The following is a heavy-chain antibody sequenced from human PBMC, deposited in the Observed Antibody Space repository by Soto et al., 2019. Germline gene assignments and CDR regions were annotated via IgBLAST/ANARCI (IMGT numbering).Heavy chain of an antibody. CDR3: ATHSKAVADEMDF. Sequence: VALALTCRVSGDSISDTIYYWGWVRQSPGKGLEWIGSNHYSGTTHFHPSLKTRVTISGDTSKNEFYLRARSVTAPDTAIYFCATHSKAVADEMDFWGQGSPVTVS. CDR2: NHYSGTT. J-gene: IGHJ4*02. D-gene: IGHD6-19*01. CDR1: GDSISDTIYY. V-gene: IGHV4-39*01.